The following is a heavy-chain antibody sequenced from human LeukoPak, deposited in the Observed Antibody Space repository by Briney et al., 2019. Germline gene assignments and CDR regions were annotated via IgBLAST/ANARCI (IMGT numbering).Heavy chain of an antibody. CDR1: GYSISSGYY. V-gene: IGHV4-38-2*01. D-gene: IGHD1-14*01. J-gene: IGHJ6*03. CDR2: IYHSGST. Sequence: SETLSLTCAVSGYSISSGYYWGRIRQPPGKGLEWIGSIYHSGSTYYNPSVKSRVTISGDTSKNQFSLKLSSVTAADTAVYYCARHAGYYYYMDVWGKGTTVTVSS. CDR3: ARHAGYYYYMDV.